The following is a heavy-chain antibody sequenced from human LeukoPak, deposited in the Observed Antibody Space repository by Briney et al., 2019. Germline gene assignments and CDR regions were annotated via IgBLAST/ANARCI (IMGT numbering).Heavy chain of an antibody. Sequence: PSETLSLTCIVSGYSITSGYYWGWIRQPPGKGLEWIGSIYHSGDTYYNPSLKSRVTISVDTSKNQVSLKLSSVTAADTAVYYCARVHFLGYYYMDVWGKGTTVIVSS. CDR3: ARVHFLGYYYMDV. D-gene: IGHD3-3*01. CDR1: GYSITSGYY. CDR2: IYHSGDT. J-gene: IGHJ6*03. V-gene: IGHV4-38-2*02.